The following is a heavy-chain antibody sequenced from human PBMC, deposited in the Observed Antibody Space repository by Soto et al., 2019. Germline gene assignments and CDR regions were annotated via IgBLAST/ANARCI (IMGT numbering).Heavy chain of an antibody. CDR1: VGSISSGGYS. J-gene: IGHJ3*02. CDR3: AGASRCHPGAFDI. CDR2: IYYSGST. V-gene: IGHV4-31*03. Sequence: PSETLSLTCTVSVGSISSGGYSWTWIRQHPGKGLEWIGYIYYSGSTYYKPSLKSRVTISVDTSKNQLSLKLSSVTAADTAVYNCAGASRCHPGAFDIGGKGTTVTVSS.